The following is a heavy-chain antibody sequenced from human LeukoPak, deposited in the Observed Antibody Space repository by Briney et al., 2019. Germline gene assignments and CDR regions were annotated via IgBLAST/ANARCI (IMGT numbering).Heavy chain of an antibody. CDR1: GFTFSSYS. CDR2: ISSSSSYI. Sequence: GGSLRLSCAASGFTFSSYSMNWVRQAPGKGLEWVSSISSSSSYIYYADSVKGRFTISRDNAKNSLYLQMNSLRAEDTAVYYCAREDGGTGIAVAGTRRDAFDIWGQGTMVTVSS. CDR3: AREDGGTGIAVAGTRRDAFDI. J-gene: IGHJ3*02. V-gene: IGHV3-21*01. D-gene: IGHD6-19*01.